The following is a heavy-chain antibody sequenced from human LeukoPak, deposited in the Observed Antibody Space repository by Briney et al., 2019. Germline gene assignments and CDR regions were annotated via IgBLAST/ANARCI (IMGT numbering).Heavy chain of an antibody. CDR3: ATDRPYYDSSGYYRGPSSTFDY. CDR2: FDPEDGET. V-gene: IGHV1-24*01. Sequence: GASVKVPCKVSGYTLTELSMHWVRQAPGKGLEWMGGFDPEDGETIYAQKFQGRVTMTEDTSTDTAYMELSSLRSEDTAVYYCATDRPYYDSSGYYRGPSSTFDYWGQGTLVTVSS. J-gene: IGHJ4*02. CDR1: GYTLTELS. D-gene: IGHD3-22*01.